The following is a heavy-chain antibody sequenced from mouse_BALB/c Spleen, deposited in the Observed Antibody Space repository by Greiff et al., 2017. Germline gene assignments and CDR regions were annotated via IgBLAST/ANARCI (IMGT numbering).Heavy chain of an antibody. Sequence: EVQLVESGGGLVKPGGSLKLSCAASGFTFSSYAMSWVRQTPEKRLEWVATISSGGSYTYYPDSVKGRFTISRDNAKNTLYLQMSSLRSEDTAMYYCARAGSTMITANYAMDYWGQGTSVTVSS. V-gene: IGHV5-9-3*01. J-gene: IGHJ4*01. D-gene: IGHD2-4*01. CDR2: ISSGGSYT. CDR3: ARAGSTMITANYAMDY. CDR1: GFTFSSYA.